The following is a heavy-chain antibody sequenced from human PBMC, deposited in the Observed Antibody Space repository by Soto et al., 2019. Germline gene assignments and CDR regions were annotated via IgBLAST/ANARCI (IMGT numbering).Heavy chain of an antibody. V-gene: IGHV1-2*04. CDR1: GYTFTGYY. CDR2: INPNSGGT. D-gene: IGHD6-13*01. J-gene: IGHJ6*03. Sequence: ASVKVSCKASGYTFTGYYMHWVRQAPGQGLEWMGWINPNSGGTNYAQKFQGWVTMTRDTSISTAYMELSRLRSDDTAVYYCARGWESAGSYYYYYMDVWRKATTVTVSS. CDR3: ARGWESAGSYYYYYMDV.